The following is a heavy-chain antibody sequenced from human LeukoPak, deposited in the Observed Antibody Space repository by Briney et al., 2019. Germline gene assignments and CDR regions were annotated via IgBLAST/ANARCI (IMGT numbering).Heavy chain of an antibody. CDR2: ISGSGGRT. CDR3: ARGPSGYHNT. D-gene: IGHD5-12*01. CDR1: GFTFSNYA. J-gene: IGHJ4*02. V-gene: IGHV3-23*01. Sequence: GGSLRLSCAASGFTFSNYAMSWVRQAPGKGLEWVSVISGSGGRTYYADSVKGRFTISRDNSKNTLYLQMNSLRAEDTAVYYCARGPSGYHNTGGQGTLVTVSS.